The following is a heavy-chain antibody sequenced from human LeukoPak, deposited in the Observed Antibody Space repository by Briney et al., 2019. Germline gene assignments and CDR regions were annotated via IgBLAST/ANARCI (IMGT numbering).Heavy chain of an antibody. CDR3: ARDSGRWFDP. V-gene: IGHV3-30*04. D-gene: IGHD3-10*01. J-gene: IGHJ5*02. CDR1: GFTFSSYS. Sequence: PGGSLRLSCAASGFTFSSYSMHWVRQAAGKGLEWVAVISYDGREKHYADSVKGRFTISRDNSKNTLYLQMNSLRVEDTTLYYCARDSGRWFDPWGQGTLVTVSS. CDR2: ISYDGREK.